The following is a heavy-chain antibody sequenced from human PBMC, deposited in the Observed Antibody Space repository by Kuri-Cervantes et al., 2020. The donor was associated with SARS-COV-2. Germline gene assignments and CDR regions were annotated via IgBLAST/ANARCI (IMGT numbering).Heavy chain of an antibody. Sequence: SVKVSCKASGGTFSSYAISWVRQAPGQGLEWMGRIIPILGIANYAQKFQGRVTITADKSTSTAYMELSSLRSEDTAVYYCARDIYGSGRGLGPSFDYWGQGTLVTVSS. J-gene: IGHJ4*02. CDR3: ARDIYGSGRGLGPSFDY. CDR2: IIPILGIA. CDR1: GGTFSSYA. D-gene: IGHD3-10*01. V-gene: IGHV1-69*04.